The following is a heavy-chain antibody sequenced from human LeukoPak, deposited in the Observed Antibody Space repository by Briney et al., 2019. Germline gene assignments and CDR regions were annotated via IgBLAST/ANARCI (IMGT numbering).Heavy chain of an antibody. D-gene: IGHD2-2*02. CDR1: GLSVNNFV. J-gene: IGHJ1*01. V-gene: IGHV3-23*01. CDR2: ITGSGDGA. Sequence: GGSLRLSCVVSGLSVNNFVLDWVRQAPGTGLEWVAGITGSGDGAYYADSVEGRFTISRDNSENTLFLQMDNVRDEDSAVYYCAFCSSRRCYTGAPFVHWGQGTLVTVSS. CDR3: AFCSSRRCYTGAPFVH.